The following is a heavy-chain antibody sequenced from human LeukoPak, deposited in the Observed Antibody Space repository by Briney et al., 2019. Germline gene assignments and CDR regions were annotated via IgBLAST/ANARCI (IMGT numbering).Heavy chain of an antibody. Sequence: ASVKVSCKASGGTFSSYAIGWVRQAPGQGLEWMGRIIPIFGTANYAQKFQGRVTITTDESTSTAYMELSSLRSEDTAVYYCARDYSAFGVVTDYYYMDVWGKGTTVTVSS. V-gene: IGHV1-69*05. CDR3: ARDYSAFGVVTDYYYMDV. D-gene: IGHD3-3*01. J-gene: IGHJ6*03. CDR2: IIPIFGTA. CDR1: GGTFSSYA.